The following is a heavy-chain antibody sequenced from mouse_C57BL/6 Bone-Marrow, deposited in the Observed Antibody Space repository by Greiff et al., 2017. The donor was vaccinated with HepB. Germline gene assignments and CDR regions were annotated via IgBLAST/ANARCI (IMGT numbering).Heavy chain of an antibody. D-gene: IGHD1-1*01. J-gene: IGHJ1*03. V-gene: IGHV14-1*01. Sequence: EAKVVESGAELVRPGASVKLSCTASGFNIKDYYMHWVKQRPEQGLEWIGRIDPEDGDTEYAPKFQGKATMTADTSSNTAYLQLSSLTSEDTAVYYCTRITTVVATFWYFDVWGTGTTVTVSS. CDR1: GFNIKDYY. CDR2: IDPEDGDT. CDR3: TRITTVVATFWYFDV.